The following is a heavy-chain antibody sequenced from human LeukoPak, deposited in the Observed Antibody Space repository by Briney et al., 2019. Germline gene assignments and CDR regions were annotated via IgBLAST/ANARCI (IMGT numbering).Heavy chain of an antibody. CDR2: ISGSGGST. CDR3: AKDSSTLRYFDWSNFDY. Sequence: GGSLRLSCAASGFTFSSYGMSWVRQAPGKGLEWVSAISGSGGSTYYADSVKGRFTISRDNSKNTLYLQMNSLRAEDTAVYYCAKDSSTLRYFDWSNFDYWGQGTLVTVSS. CDR1: GFTFSSYG. V-gene: IGHV3-23*01. D-gene: IGHD3-9*01. J-gene: IGHJ4*02.